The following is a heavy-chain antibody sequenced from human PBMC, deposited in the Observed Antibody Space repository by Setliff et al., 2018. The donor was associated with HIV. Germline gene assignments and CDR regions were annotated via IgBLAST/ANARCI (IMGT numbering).Heavy chain of an antibody. Sequence: VASVKVSCKASGYPFSSYDIHWVRQATGQGLEWMGWMNPNSGNTGYAQKFQGRVTMTRDTSTSTAYMELSRLRSEDTAVYYCTRGADYLGIPPYYYYYMDVWGKGTTVTVSS. CDR3: TRGADYLGIPPYYYYYMDV. CDR1: GYPFSSYD. CDR2: MNPNSGNT. D-gene: IGHD7-27*01. J-gene: IGHJ6*03. V-gene: IGHV1-8*02.